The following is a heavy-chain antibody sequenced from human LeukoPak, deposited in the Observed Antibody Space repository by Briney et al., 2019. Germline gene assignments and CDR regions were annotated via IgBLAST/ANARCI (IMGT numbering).Heavy chain of an antibody. Sequence: GGSLRLSCAASGFTFSSYGMHWVRQAPGKGLEWVAVISYDGSNKYYADSVKGRFTISRDNSKNTLYLQMNSLRAEDTAVYYCARVLYPYYYDSSGYYYENWGQGTLVTVSS. CDR2: ISYDGSNK. CDR3: ARVLYPYYYDSSGYYYEN. V-gene: IGHV3-30*03. D-gene: IGHD3-22*01. J-gene: IGHJ4*02. CDR1: GFTFSSYG.